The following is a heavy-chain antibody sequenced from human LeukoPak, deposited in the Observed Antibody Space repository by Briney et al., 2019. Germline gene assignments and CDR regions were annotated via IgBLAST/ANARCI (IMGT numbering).Heavy chain of an antibody. CDR2: MNPNSGNT. V-gene: IGHV1-8*01. Sequence: GASVKVSCKASGYTFTSYDINWVRQATGQGLELMGWMNPNSGNTGYAQKFQGRVTMTRNTSISTAYMELSSLRSEDTAVYYCARGGGNDFWSGYYTAYYYYYMDVWGKGTTVTVSS. J-gene: IGHJ6*03. CDR1: GYTFTSYD. D-gene: IGHD3-3*01. CDR3: ARGGGNDFWSGYYTAYYYYYMDV.